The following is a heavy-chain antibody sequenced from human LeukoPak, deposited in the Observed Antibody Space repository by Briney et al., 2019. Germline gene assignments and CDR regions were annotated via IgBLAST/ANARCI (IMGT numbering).Heavy chain of an antibody. Sequence: GGSLRLSCAASGFTFSSYEMNWVRQAPGKGLEWVSYTSSSGGTIYYADSVKGRFTISRDSAKNSLYLQMNSLRAEDTAVYYCARGVRIRLYQHWGQGTLVTVSS. J-gene: IGHJ1*01. V-gene: IGHV3-48*03. D-gene: IGHD3-10*01. CDR3: ARGVRIRLYQH. CDR2: TSSSGGTI. CDR1: GFTFSSYE.